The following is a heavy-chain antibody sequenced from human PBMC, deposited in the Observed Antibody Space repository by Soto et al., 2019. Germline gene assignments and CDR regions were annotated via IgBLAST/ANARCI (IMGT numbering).Heavy chain of an antibody. J-gene: IGHJ5*02. D-gene: IGHD6-13*01. CDR1: GYTFTSYG. CDR2: INAANGDT. V-gene: IGHV1-3*01. Sequence: RASVKVSCKASGYTFTSYGIHWVRQAPGQRLEWMGWINAANGDTKYSPKFQGRVTITRDTSASTAYMELSSLRSEDTAVYYCVRRHVSATGIDWFEPWGQGTLVTVLL. CDR3: VRRHVSATGIDWFEP.